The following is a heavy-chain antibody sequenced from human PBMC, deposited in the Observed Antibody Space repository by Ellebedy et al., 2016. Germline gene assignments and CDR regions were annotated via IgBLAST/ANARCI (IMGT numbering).Heavy chain of an antibody. CDR1: GFTFSDWY. J-gene: IGHJ3*02. Sequence: GGSLRLXXAASGFTFSDWYMMWFRQAPGKGLEWVSHIGSSGTAIDYADSVKGRFTISRDNAKNSLYLQMNSLRAEDTAVYYCARDLPHWAIDIWGQGSMVTVS. CDR3: ARDLPHWAIDI. CDR2: IGSSGTAI. V-gene: IGHV3-11*01.